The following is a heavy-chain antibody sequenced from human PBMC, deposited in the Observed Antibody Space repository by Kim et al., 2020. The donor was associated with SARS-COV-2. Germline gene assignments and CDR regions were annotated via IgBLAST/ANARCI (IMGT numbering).Heavy chain of an antibody. J-gene: IGHJ5*02. CDR2: ITNTGGST. CDR3: AKEKGGGYYDILTGSAGFDP. D-gene: IGHD3-9*01. CDR1: GFTFSSYA. V-gene: IGHV3-23*01. Sequence: GGSLRLSCAASGFTFSSYAMTWVRQAPGKGLEWVSVITNTGGSTYYADSVKGRFTISRDNSKNTLYLQMNSLRAEDTAVYYCAKEKGGGYYDILTGSAGFDPWGQGTLVTVSS.